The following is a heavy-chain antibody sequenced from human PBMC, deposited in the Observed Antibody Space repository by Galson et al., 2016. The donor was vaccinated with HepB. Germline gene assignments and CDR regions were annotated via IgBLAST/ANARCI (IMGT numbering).Heavy chain of an antibody. CDR2: ISYDGSNK. J-gene: IGHJ3*02. Sequence: SLRLSCAASGFTFSSNAMHWVRQAPGKGLEWVAVISYDGSNKYYADTVKGRFTISRDNSKNTLYLQMNSLRAEDTAVYYCAREGEPRGDAFDIWGQGTMVTVSS. V-gene: IGHV3-30-3*01. CDR3: AREGEPRGDAFDI. CDR1: GFTFSSNA. D-gene: IGHD1-14*01.